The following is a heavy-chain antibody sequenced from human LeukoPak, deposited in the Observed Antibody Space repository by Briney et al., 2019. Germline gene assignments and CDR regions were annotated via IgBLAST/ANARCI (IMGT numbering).Heavy chain of an antibody. CDR2: ISGSGGNT. CDR1: GFTFSSYA. CDR3: AKYNYHGSGSYYNDFDY. D-gene: IGHD3-10*01. Sequence: PGGSLRLSCAASGFTFSSYAMSWVRQTPGKGLEWVSAISGSGGNTYYADSVRGRFTISRDNSKNTLYLQMNSLRAEDTAVYYCAKYNYHGSGSYYNDFDYWGQGTLVTVSS. V-gene: IGHV3-23*01. J-gene: IGHJ4*02.